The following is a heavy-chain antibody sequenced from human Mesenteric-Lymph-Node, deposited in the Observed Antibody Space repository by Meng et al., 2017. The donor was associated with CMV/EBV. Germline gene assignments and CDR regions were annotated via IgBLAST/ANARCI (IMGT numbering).Heavy chain of an antibody. Sequence: SGYKFNDYYMHWVRQAPGQGPEWMGWINPNSGDTNYPQNFQGRVTLTRDTSLTTAYMEVSRLRPDDAAVYYCARDLWKTVEGYFDYWGQGTLVTVSS. J-gene: IGHJ4*02. CDR1: GYKFNDYY. V-gene: IGHV1-2*02. D-gene: IGHD3-3*01. CDR3: ARDLWKTVEGYFDY. CDR2: INPNSGDT.